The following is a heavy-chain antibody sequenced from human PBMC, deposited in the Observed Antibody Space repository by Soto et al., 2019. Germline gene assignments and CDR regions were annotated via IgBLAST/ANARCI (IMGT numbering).Heavy chain of an antibody. CDR2: MNPNSGNT. CDR1: GNTFTNYA. Sequence: ASVKVSCKASGNTFTNYAMHWVRQAPGQGLEWMGWMNPNSGNTGYAQKFQGRVTMTRNTSISTAYMELSSLRSEHTAVYYCARNTPNYDFWSGYYGDNWFDPWGQGTLVTVSS. D-gene: IGHD3-3*01. J-gene: IGHJ5*02. CDR3: ARNTPNYDFWSGYYGDNWFDP. V-gene: IGHV1-8*02.